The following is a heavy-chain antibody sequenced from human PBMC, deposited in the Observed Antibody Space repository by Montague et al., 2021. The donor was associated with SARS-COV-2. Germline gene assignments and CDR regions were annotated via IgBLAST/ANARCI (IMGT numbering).Heavy chain of an antibody. V-gene: IGHV4-34*01. D-gene: IGHD1-1*01. CDR2: INYGGST. CDR3: ARGAPGY. Sequence: SETLSLTCAVYGGSFSDYHWTWTPQSTGEGLEWTGQINYGGSTKYKPSLKSRVTISIDTSKNQFSLQLTSVTAADTAVYYCARGAPGYWGQGTLVTVSS. J-gene: IGHJ4*02. CDR1: GGSFSDYH.